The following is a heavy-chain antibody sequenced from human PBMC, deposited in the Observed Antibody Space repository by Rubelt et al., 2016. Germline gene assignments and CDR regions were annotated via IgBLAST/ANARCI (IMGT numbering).Heavy chain of an antibody. CDR2: IIPVFGTA. V-gene: IGHV1-69*01. CDR1: GGTFSSYA. CDR3: ATTIAIRPYYFDY. J-gene: IGHJ4*02. Sequence: QVQLVQSGAEVKKPGSSVKVSCKASGGTFSSYAISWVRQAPGQGLEGMGGIIPVFGTANYAQKFQGSITMTADVSTSTAYMELSSLRSEDTAVYYCATTIAIRPYYFDYWGQGTLVTVSS. D-gene: IGHD6-6*01.